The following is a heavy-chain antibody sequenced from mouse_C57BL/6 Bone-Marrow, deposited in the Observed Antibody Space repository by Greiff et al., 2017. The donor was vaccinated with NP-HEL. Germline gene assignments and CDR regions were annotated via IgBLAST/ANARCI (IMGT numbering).Heavy chain of an antibody. CDR1: GYTFTDYE. V-gene: IGHV1-15*01. CDR3: TRKFPLFAY. J-gene: IGHJ3*01. CDR2: IDPETGGT. Sequence: VKLMESGAELVRPGASVTLSCKASGYTFTDYEMHWVKQTPVHGLEWIGAIDPETGGTAYNQKFKGKAILTADKSSSTAYMELRSLTSEDSAVYYCTRKFPLFAYWGQGTLVTVSA.